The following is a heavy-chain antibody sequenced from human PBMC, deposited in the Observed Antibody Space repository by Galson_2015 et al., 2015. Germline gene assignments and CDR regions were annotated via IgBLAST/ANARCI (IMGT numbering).Heavy chain of an antibody. V-gene: IGHV3-74*01. CDR1: GFTFSSDW. Sequence: SLRLSCAASGFTFSSDWMHWVRQAPGKGLVWVSRINSDGTDKTYADSVKGRFTISRDNAKNSLYPQMNSLRAEDTAVYYCIRQLVSSSYGMDVWGQGTTVTVSS. CDR3: IRQLVSSSYGMDV. D-gene: IGHD6-13*01. J-gene: IGHJ6*02. CDR2: INSDGTDK.